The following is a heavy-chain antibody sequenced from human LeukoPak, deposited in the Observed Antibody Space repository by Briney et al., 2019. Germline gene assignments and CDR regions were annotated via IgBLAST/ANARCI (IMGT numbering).Heavy chain of an antibody. Sequence: GGSLRLPCAASGFTLSSYEMNWVRQAPGKGLEWISYISNSGSSIYYADSVKGRFTISRDNAKNSLYLQMNSLRAEDTAVYYCARDSGGGGYYGMDVWGQGTTVTVSS. D-gene: IGHD3-10*01. CDR3: ARDSGGGGYYGMDV. CDR1: GFTLSSYE. J-gene: IGHJ6*02. V-gene: IGHV3-48*03. CDR2: ISNSGSSI.